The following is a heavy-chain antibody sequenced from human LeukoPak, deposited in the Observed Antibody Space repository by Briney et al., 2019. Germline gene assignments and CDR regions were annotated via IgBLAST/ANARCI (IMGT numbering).Heavy chain of an antibody. V-gene: IGHV4-59*01. J-gene: IGHJ4*02. CDR1: GGSISSYY. CDR3: ARDPGDY. Sequence: PSETLSLTCTVSGGSISSYYWSWIRQPPGKGLEWIGCIYYSGSTNYNPSLKSRVTTSVDTSKNQFSLKLTSVTAADTAVYYCARDPGDYWGQGTLVTVSS. CDR2: IYYSGST.